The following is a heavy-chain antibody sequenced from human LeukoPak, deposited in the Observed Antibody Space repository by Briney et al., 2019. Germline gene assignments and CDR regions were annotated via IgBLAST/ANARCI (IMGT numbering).Heavy chain of an antibody. D-gene: IGHD6-6*01. CDR3: TYTSSSGVVY. CDR1: GFTFSSYA. Sequence: PGGSLRLSCAASGFTFSSYAMSWVRQASGKGLEWIGRIRNKANNYATAYAASVKGRFTISREDSKNTAYLQMNSLKTEDTAVYYCTYTSSSGVVYWGQGTLVTVSS. CDR2: IRNKANNYAT. J-gene: IGHJ4*02. V-gene: IGHV3-73*01.